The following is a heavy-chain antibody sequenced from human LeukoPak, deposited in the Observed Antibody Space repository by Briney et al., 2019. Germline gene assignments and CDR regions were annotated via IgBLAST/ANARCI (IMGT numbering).Heavy chain of an antibody. J-gene: IGHJ4*02. CDR2: IFTSGPT. D-gene: IGHD4-11*01. Sequence: SETLSLTCTVPGGSISSYYWSWIRQPAGKGLEWIGRIFTSGPTNYNPSLKSRVSMSVDTSKNQFSLKLSSVIAADTAVYYCARGLLSTVEFWGQGTLVTVSS. CDR1: GGSISSYY. CDR3: ARGLLSTVEF. V-gene: IGHV4-4*07.